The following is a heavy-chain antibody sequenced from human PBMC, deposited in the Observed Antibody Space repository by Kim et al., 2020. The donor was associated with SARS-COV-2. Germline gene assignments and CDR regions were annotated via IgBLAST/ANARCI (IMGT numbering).Heavy chain of an antibody. CDR2: IYFTGTT. Sequence: SETLSLTCTVSGVSIDTSDYYWAWIRQPPGQGLEWIATIYFTGTTFYSPSLKSRATVSIDTSKDQFSLDLNSVTTTDTSMYYCARKVREGRHLDHWGQGILVTVSS. CDR3: ARKVREGRHLDH. CDR1: GVSIDTSDYY. V-gene: IGHV4-39*01. J-gene: IGHJ4*02.